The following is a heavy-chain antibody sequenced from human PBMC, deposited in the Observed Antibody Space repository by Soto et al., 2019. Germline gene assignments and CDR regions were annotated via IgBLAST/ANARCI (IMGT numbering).Heavy chain of an antibody. CDR2: INSDGSST. CDR1: GFTFSIYW. V-gene: IGHV3-74*01. D-gene: IGHD6-6*01. Sequence: EVQLVGSGGGLVQPGGSLRLSCAASGFTFSIYWMHWVRQGPGKGLVWVSRINSDGSSTSYADSVKGRFTISRDNAKNTLYLQMNSLRAEDTAVYYCARNLLDLYSSSPGIDYWGQGTLVTVSS. CDR3: ARNLLDLYSSSPGIDY. J-gene: IGHJ4*02.